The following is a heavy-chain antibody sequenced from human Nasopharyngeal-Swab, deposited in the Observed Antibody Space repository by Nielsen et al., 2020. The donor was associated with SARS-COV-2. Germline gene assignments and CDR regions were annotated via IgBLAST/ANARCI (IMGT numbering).Heavy chain of an antibody. Sequence: PSVKVSCRASGYTFTSYDINWVRQATGQGLEWMGWMNPNSGNTGYAQKFQGRVTMTRNTSISTAYMELSSLRSEDTAVYYCARGGPAYYDFWSGYLPYYYYGMDVWGQGTTVTVSS. V-gene: IGHV1-8*01. CDR3: ARGGPAYYDFWSGYLPYYYYGMDV. CDR2: MNPNSGNT. CDR1: GYTFTSYD. J-gene: IGHJ6*02. D-gene: IGHD3-3*01.